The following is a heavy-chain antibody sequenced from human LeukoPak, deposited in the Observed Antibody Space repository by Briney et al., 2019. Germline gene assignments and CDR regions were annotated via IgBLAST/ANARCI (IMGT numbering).Heavy chain of an antibody. CDR1: GFTFSSYG. V-gene: IGHV3-33*01. J-gene: IGHJ4*02. Sequence: GGSLRLSCAASGFTFSSYGMHWIRQAPGKGLEWVAVIWYDGSNKYYPDSVKGRFTISRDNSKNTLYLQMNSLGAEDTAVYYCARSAPGPRGYFDCWGQGTLVTVSS. CDR2: IWYDGSNK. D-gene: IGHD3-16*01. CDR3: ARSAPGPRGYFDC.